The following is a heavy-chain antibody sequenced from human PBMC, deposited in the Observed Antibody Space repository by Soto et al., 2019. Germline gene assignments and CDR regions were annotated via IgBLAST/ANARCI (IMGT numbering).Heavy chain of an antibody. D-gene: IGHD1-1*01. V-gene: IGHV1-69*05. CDR1: GGTFSSYA. J-gene: IGHJ6*02. CDR2: IIPIFGTA. Sequence: SVKVSCKASGGTFSSYAISWVRQAPGQGLEWMGGIIPIFGTANYAQKFQGRVTMTRDTSTSTVYMELSSLRSEDTAVYYCARGAVQLDPEGLPLCYGMDVWAQRTTVTVSS. CDR3: ARGAVQLDPEGLPLCYGMDV.